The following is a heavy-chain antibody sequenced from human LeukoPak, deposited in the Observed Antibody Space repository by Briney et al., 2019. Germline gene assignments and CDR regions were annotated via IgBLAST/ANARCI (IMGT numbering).Heavy chain of an antibody. J-gene: IGHJ4*02. CDR2: VDPEDVET. D-gene: IGHD6-19*01. Sequence: ASVKVSCKVSGYTFTDYYMHWVQQAPGKRREWMGLVDPEDVETIYAKKLQGRVTITADTSTNTAYMKLSSLRSRERAGYYFRTDSSGWQKKTPFDYWGQGTLVTVSS. CDR3: RTDSSGWQKKTPFDY. V-gene: IGHV1-69-2*01. CDR1: GYTFTDYY.